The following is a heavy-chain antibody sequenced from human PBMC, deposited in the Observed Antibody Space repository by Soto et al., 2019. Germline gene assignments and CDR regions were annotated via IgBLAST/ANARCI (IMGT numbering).Heavy chain of an antibody. J-gene: IGHJ6*02. CDR2: IYYSGST. D-gene: IGHD3-22*01. V-gene: IGHV4-39*01. Sequence: ASETLSLTCTVSGGSISSSSYYWGWIRQPPGKGLEWIGSIYYSGSTYYNPSLKSRVTISVDTSKNQFSLKLSPVTAADTAVYYCASSETEFYYDSSGSGMDVWGQGTTVTVS. CDR1: GGSISSSSYY. CDR3: ASSETEFYYDSSGSGMDV.